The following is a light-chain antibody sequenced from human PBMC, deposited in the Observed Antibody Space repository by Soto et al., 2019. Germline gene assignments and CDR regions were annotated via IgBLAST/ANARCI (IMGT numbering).Light chain of an antibody. Sequence: EMGLTQSPGTLSLVTGDRATLACRASQRVSNSYLAWFQQKPGQAPRLLSYYASSRAAGVPYMVSGGGSGTDFTITISSLEPEDFDLYFCQQDERPPFAFGQGTRLDI. V-gene: IGKV3-20*01. J-gene: IGKJ2*01. CDR1: QRVSNSY. CDR3: QQDERPPFA. CDR2: YAS.